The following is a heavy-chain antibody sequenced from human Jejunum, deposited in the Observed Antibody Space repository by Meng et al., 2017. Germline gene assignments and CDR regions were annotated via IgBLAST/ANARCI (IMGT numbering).Heavy chain of an antibody. V-gene: IGHV1-2*06. CDR3: ARGAERWLQLGAFDY. D-gene: IGHD5-24*01. CDR1: GYTFTDYY. CDR2: INPTTGGT. J-gene: IGHJ4*02. Sequence: VQLVQSGAEVKKPGASVKVSCQASGYTFTDYYVHWVRQAPGQGPEWMVRINPTTGGTNYAQKFKGSVTITTDTSNTAYLDLSSLTSDDTAVYYCARGAERWLQLGAFDYWGQGTLVTVSS.